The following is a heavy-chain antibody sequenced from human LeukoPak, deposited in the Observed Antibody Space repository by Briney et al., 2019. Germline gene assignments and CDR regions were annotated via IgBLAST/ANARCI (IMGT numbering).Heavy chain of an antibody. V-gene: IGHV4-34*01. CDR1: GGSFSGYY. CDR3: AGGHLGGNSIDY. Sequence: PSETLSLTCAVYGGSFSGYYWSWIRQPPGKGLEWIGEINHSGSTNYNPSLKSRVTISVDTSKNQFSLKLSSVTAADTAVYYCAGGHLGGNSIDYWGQGTLVTVSS. CDR2: INHSGST. J-gene: IGHJ4*02. D-gene: IGHD4-23*01.